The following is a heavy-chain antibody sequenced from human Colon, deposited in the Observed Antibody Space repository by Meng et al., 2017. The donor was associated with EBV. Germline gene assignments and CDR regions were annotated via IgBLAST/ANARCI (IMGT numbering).Heavy chain of an antibody. CDR1: GGSVSRGCYY. Sequence: QVQLKASGHRLVKLSQTLSLPRTVSGGSVSRGCYYWPWIRQQPGKGLEWFGHIYYNGSTFYNPSLKRRVIISIDTSKNQFSLNLRSVTAADTAVYYCARVSSGWDYFDYWGQGTLVTVSS. V-gene: IGHV4-31*03. D-gene: IGHD6-19*01. J-gene: IGHJ4*02. CDR3: ARVSSGWDYFDY. CDR2: IYYNGST.